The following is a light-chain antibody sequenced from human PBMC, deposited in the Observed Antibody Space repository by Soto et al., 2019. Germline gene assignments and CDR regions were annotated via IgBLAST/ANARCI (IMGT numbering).Light chain of an antibody. J-gene: IGLJ2*01. V-gene: IGLV8-61*01. CDR3: VLYMGSGISV. Sequence: QTVVTQEPSFSVSPGGTVTLTCGLSSGSASTSYYPSWYQQTPGQAPRTLIYNTYTRSSGVPDRFSASILGDKAALTITGAQADDESDYYCVLYMGSGISVFGGVTKLTVL. CDR1: SGSASTSYY. CDR2: NTY.